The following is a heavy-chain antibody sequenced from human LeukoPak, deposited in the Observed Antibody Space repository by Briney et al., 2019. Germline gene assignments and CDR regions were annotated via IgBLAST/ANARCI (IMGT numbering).Heavy chain of an antibody. CDR1: GGSISSYY. Sequence: PSETLSLTCTVSGGSISSYYWSWIRQPPGKGLEWIGYIYYSGSTDYNPSLKSRVTISVDTSKNQFSLKLSSVTAADTAVYYCAREGRTTGYDYWGQGTLVTVSS. V-gene: IGHV4-59*12. D-gene: IGHD1/OR15-1a*01. CDR3: AREGRTTGYDY. J-gene: IGHJ4*02. CDR2: IYYSGST.